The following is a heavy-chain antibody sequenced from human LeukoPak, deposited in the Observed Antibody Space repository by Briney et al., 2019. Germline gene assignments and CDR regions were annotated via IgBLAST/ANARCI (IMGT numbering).Heavy chain of an antibody. CDR2: INPNSGGT. D-gene: IGHD2-2*01. Sequence: ASVKVSCKASGYTFTGYYMHWVRQAPGQGLEWMGWINPNSGGTNYAQKFQGWVTMTRDTSIGTAYMELSRLRSDDTAVYYCARVRCSSTSCYGGYYYGMDVWGQGTTVTVSS. V-gene: IGHV1-2*04. CDR3: ARVRCSSTSCYGGYYYGMDV. CDR1: GYTFTGYY. J-gene: IGHJ6*02.